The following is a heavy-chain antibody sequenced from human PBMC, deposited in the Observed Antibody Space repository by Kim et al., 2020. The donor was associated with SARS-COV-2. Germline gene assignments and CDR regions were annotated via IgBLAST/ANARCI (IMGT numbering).Heavy chain of an antibody. CDR2: FFSTGHT. V-gene: IGHV4-39*01. CDR3: ARRPEWHFDL. CDR1: GASVSSSTYF. Sequence: SETLSLTCTVSGASVSSSTYFWDWIRQPPGKGLEWIGSFFSTGHTSYNPSLKSRVTISADTSKNQFSLRLMYVTATDTAVYYCARRPEWHFDLWGRGTLVTVSS. J-gene: IGHJ2*01.